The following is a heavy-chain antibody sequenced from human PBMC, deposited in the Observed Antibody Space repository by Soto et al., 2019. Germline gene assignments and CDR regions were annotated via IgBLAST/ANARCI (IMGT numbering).Heavy chain of an antibody. CDR2: IYYSGST. CDR1: GGSISSYY. D-gene: IGHD1-7*01. V-gene: IGHV4-59*01. Sequence: SETLSLTCTVSGGSISSYYWSWIRQPPGKGLEWIGYIYYSGSTNYNPSLNGRVTISVDTSKNQFSLKLSSVTAADTAVYYCARMNWNYDPPYYFDYWGQGTLVTVSS. CDR3: ARMNWNYDPPYYFDY. J-gene: IGHJ4*02.